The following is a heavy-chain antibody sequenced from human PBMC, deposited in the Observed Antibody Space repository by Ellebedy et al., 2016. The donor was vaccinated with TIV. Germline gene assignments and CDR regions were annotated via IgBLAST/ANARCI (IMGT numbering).Heavy chain of an antibody. Sequence: ASVKVSCXASGYTFTGYYMHWVRQAPGQGLEWMGWINPNSGGTNYAQKFQGRVTMTRDTSISTAYMELSRLRSDDTAVYYCAREPTYDFWSGYYGHYYYYYYMDVWGKGTTVTVSS. CDR2: INPNSGGT. V-gene: IGHV1-2*02. CDR3: AREPTYDFWSGYYGHYYYYYYMDV. J-gene: IGHJ6*03. D-gene: IGHD3-3*01. CDR1: GYTFTGYY.